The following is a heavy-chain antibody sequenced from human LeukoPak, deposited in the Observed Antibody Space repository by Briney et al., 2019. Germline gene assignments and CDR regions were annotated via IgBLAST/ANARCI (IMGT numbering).Heavy chain of an antibody. CDR2: VSFEGSNK. J-gene: IGHJ5*02. D-gene: IGHD3-10*01. CDR1: GFTFSRYG. CDR3: AKQEWYGSGILSREIRWFDP. V-gene: IGHV3-30*18. Sequence: QPGRSLRLSCAASGFTFSRYGMHWVRQAPGKGLEWAAVVSFEGSNKYYADSVKGRFTISRDNSKNTLYLQMNSLRAEDTDVYYCAKQEWYGSGILSREIRWFDPWGQGTLVTVSS.